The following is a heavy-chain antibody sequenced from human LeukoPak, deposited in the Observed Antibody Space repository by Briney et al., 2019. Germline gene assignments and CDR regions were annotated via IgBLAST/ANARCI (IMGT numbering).Heavy chain of an antibody. Sequence: PGGSLRLSCAASGFTFSSYGMHWVRQAPGKGLEWVAFIRYDGSNKYYADSVKGRFTISRDNSKNTLYLQMNSLRAEDTAVYYCAKGGSNDYGDYGFDPWGQGTLVTVSS. J-gene: IGHJ5*02. CDR2: IRYDGSNK. CDR1: GFTFSSYG. V-gene: IGHV3-30*02. CDR3: AKGGSNDYGDYGFDP. D-gene: IGHD4-17*01.